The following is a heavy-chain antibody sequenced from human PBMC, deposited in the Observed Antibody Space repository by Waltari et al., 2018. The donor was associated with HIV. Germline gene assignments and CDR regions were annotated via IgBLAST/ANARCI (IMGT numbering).Heavy chain of an antibody. Sequence: EVQLVESGGGLVQPGGSLRLSCAASGFTFSNYEMNWVRQAPGKGVEGVSYIISSANTIHYADSVKGRFTSSRDNAKNSLYLQMNSLGAEDTAVYYCARDLGGSGWYDYYYGMDVWGQGTTVTVSS. CDR3: ARDLGGSGWYDYYYGMDV. V-gene: IGHV3-48*03. CDR1: GFTFSNYE. CDR2: IISSANTI. D-gene: IGHD6-19*01. J-gene: IGHJ6*02.